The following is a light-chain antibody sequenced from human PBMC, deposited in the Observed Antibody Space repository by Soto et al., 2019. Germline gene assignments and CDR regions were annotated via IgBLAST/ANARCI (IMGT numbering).Light chain of an antibody. CDR3: QQRDSWPIT. Sequence: IVLTQSPGTLSLSPGERATLSCRASQSVGSDYLAWYQQKPGQAPRILIFGASGRATGIPDRFSGSGSGTDFTLTINSLEPDDFAVYYCQQRDSWPITFGQGTRLEI. CDR1: QSVGSDY. J-gene: IGKJ5*01. V-gene: IGKV3D-20*02. CDR2: GAS.